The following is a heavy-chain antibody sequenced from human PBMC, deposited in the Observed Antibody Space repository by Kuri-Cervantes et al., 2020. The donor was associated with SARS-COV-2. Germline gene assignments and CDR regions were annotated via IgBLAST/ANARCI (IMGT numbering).Heavy chain of an antibody. Sequence: TLSLTCTVSGGSISSYYWNWIRQPPGKALEWLARIDWDDDKYYSTSLKTRLTISKDTSKNQVVLTMTNLDPVDTATYYCARMRTGTAMGGWFDPWGQGTLVTVSS. CDR3: ARMRTGTAMGGWFDP. V-gene: IGHV2-70*11. CDR1: GGSISSYYW. J-gene: IGHJ5*02. D-gene: IGHD1-7*01. CDR2: IDWDDDK.